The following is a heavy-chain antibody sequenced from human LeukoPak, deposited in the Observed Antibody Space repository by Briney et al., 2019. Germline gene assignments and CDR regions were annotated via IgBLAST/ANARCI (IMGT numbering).Heavy chain of an antibody. Sequence: ASVKVSCKASGYTFTSYYMHWVRQAPGQGLEWMGIINPSGGSTSYAQKFQGRVTITADESTSTAYMELSSLRSGDTAVYYCARRWFGELFPVASLRQWGQGTLVTVSS. CDR1: GYTFTSYY. CDR3: ARRWFGELFPVASLRQ. D-gene: IGHD3-10*01. CDR2: INPSGGST. J-gene: IGHJ4*02. V-gene: IGHV1-46*01.